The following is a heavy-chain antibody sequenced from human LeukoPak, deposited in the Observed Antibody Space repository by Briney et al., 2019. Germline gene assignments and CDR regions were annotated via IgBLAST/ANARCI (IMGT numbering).Heavy chain of an antibody. CDR3: AKETYYYGSGSYYVADW. Sequence: GGSLRLSCAASGFTFSSYGMHWVRQAPGKGLEWVAVISYDGSNKYYADSVKGRFTISRDNSKNTLYLQMNSLRAKDTAVYYCAKETYYYGSGSYYVADWWGQGTLVTVSS. J-gene: IGHJ4*02. V-gene: IGHV3-30*18. CDR1: GFTFSSYG. CDR2: ISYDGSNK. D-gene: IGHD3-10*01.